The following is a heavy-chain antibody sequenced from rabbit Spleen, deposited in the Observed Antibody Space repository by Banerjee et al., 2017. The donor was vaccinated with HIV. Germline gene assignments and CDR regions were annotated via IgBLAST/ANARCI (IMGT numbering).Heavy chain of an antibody. CDR1: GFSFSDRDV. J-gene: IGHJ6*01. V-gene: IGHV1S45*01. Sequence: QEQLEESGGGLVKPEGSLTLTCKASGFSFSDRDVMCWVRQAPGKGLEWIACINTATGKAVYATWAKGRFTISRTSSTTVTLQMTSLTAADTATYFCARDYTGTFYWDLWGPGPSSPS. CDR2: INTATGKA. CDR3: ARDYTGTFYWDL. D-gene: IGHD7-1*01.